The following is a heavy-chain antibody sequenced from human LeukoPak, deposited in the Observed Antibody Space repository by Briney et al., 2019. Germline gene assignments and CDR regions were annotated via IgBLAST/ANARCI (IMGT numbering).Heavy chain of an antibody. Sequence: GGSLRLXCAASGFTFSSYWMSWVRRAPGKGLEWVANINQEGSQKYYVDSVKGRFTISRDNAKKSLYLQINRLRSDDTAIYYCARDADLGATITGAFDIWGQGTLVTVSS. D-gene: IGHD5-24*01. CDR1: GFTFSSYW. V-gene: IGHV3-7*01. CDR2: INQEGSQK. J-gene: IGHJ3*02. CDR3: ARDADLGATITGAFDI.